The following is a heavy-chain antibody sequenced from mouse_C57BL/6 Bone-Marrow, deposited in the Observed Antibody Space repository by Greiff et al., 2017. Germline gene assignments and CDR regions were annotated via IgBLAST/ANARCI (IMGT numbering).Heavy chain of an antibody. V-gene: IGHV3-6*01. Sequence: EVKLQESGPGLVKPSQSLSLTCSVTGYSITSGYYWNWIRQFPGNKLEWMGYISYDGSNNYNPSLKNRISITRDTSKNQFFLKLNSVTTEDTATYYCARDGITTVVAPNFDVWGTGTTVTVSS. CDR3: ARDGITTVVAPNFDV. CDR2: ISYDGSN. D-gene: IGHD1-1*01. CDR1: GYSITSGYY. J-gene: IGHJ1*03.